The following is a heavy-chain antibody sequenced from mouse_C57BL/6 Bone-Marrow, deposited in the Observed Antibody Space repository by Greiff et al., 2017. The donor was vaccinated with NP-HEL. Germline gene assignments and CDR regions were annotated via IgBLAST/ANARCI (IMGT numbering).Heavy chain of an antibody. CDR2: IYPGSGNT. V-gene: IGHV1-66*01. D-gene: IGHD6-2*01. CDR3: ARGNSLFDY. Sequence: VQRVESGPELVKPGASVKISCKASGYSFTSYYIHWVKQRPGQGLEWIGWIYPGSGNTKYNEKFKGKATLTADTSSSTAYMQLSSLTSEDSAVYYCARGNSLFDYWGQGTTLTVSS. J-gene: IGHJ2*01. CDR1: GYSFTSYY.